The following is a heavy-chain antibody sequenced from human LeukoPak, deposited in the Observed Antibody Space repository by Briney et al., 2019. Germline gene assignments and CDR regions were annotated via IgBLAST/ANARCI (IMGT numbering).Heavy chain of an antibody. Sequence: PGRSLRLSCAASGFTFDDYAMHWVRQAPGKGLEWVSGISWNSGSIGYADSVKGRFTISRDNAKNSLYLQMNSLRAEDTALYYCAKDLAQKTKHYFDYWGQGTLVTVSS. CDR3: AKDLAQKTKHYFDY. V-gene: IGHV3-9*01. J-gene: IGHJ4*02. CDR2: ISWNSGSI. D-gene: IGHD1-1*01. CDR1: GFTFDDYA.